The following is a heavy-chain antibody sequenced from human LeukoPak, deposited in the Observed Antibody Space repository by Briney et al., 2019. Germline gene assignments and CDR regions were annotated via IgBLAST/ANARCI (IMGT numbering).Heavy chain of an antibody. V-gene: IGHV4-59*01. CDR3: ARESAVPAATDAFDI. J-gene: IGHJ3*02. CDR1: GGSISSYY. D-gene: IGHD2-2*01. CDR2: IYYSGST. Sequence: SETLSLTCTVAGGSISSYYWSWIRQPAGKGLEWIGYIYYSGSTNYNPSLKSRVTISVDTSKNQFSLKLSSVTAADTAVYYCARESAVPAATDAFDIWGQGTMVTVSS.